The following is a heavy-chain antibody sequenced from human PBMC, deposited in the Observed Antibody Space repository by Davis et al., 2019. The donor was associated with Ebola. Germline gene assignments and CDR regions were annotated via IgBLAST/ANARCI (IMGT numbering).Heavy chain of an antibody. J-gene: IGHJ5*02. CDR3: ARAGGSSGWYNWFDP. CDR2: ISPYNGNT. V-gene: IGHV1-18*04. D-gene: IGHD6-19*01. Sequence: ASAKVSCKASGYTFTSYVISGLRQAPAQGLERMGWISPYNGNTNYAQKLQGRVTMTTDTSTSTAYMELRSLRSDDTAVYYCARAGGSSGWYNWFDPWGQGTLVTVSS. CDR1: GYTFTSYV.